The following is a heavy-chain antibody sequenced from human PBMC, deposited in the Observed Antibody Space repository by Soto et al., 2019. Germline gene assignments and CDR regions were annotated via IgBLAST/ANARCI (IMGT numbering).Heavy chain of an antibody. Sequence: QVQLVQSGAEVKKPGSSVKVSCKASGGPFSNDIITWVRQAPGQGLEWVGRIIPLLSTATYAQKFQGRLTITADRSTGTAYMEVNSVTSEDTAVYYCARDSPIGSTFTGYDAIDYWGQGTLLTVSS. CDR2: IIPLLSTA. CDR1: GGPFSNDI. D-gene: IGHD5-12*01. J-gene: IGHJ4*02. V-gene: IGHV1-69*08. CDR3: ARDSPIGSTFTGYDAIDY.